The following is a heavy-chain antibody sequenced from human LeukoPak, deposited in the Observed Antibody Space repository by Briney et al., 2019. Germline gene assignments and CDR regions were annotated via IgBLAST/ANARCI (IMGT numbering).Heavy chain of an antibody. D-gene: IGHD3-10*01. CDR1: GFTFSSYG. CDR2: ISGSGGST. CDR3: AKDHPPPRYYYGSGSQNWFDP. J-gene: IGHJ5*02. V-gene: IGHV3-23*01. Sequence: GGTLRLSCAASGFTFSSYGMSWVRQAPGKGLEWVSAISGSGGSTYYADSVKGRFTISRDNSKNTLYLQMNSLRAEDTAVYYRAKDHPPPRYYYGSGSQNWFDPWGQGTLVTVSS.